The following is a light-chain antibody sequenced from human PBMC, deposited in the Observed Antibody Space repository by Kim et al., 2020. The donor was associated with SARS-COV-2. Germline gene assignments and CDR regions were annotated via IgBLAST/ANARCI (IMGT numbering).Light chain of an antibody. V-gene: IGKV1-5*03. Sequence: DIQMTQSPSTLSASVGDRVTITCRASQSISSWLAWYQQKPGKAPKLLIYKASSLESGVPSRFSGSGSGTEFTLTTSSLQPDDFATYYCQQYNSYSRGFGQGTKVDIK. CDR1: QSISSW. CDR3: QQYNSYSRG. J-gene: IGKJ1*01. CDR2: KAS.